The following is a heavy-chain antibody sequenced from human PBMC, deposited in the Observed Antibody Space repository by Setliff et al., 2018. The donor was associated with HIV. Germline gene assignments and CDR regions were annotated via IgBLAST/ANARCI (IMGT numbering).Heavy chain of an antibody. J-gene: IGHJ4*02. CDR1: GFTFRNYW. CDR3: ARGGRR. CDR2: IQQGGTET. Sequence: GGSLRLSCVASGFTFRNYWMTWVRQAPGKGLEWVADIQQGGTETYYADSVKGRFTISRDNTKNSLYLQMTSLRAEDTAVYYCARGGRRWGQGTLVTVSS. D-gene: IGHD1-26*01. V-gene: IGHV3-7*01.